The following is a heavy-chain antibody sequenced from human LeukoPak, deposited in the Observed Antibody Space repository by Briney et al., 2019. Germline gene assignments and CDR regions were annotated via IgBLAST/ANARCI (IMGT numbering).Heavy chain of an antibody. CDR1: GFTFSSYA. D-gene: IGHD5-18*01. CDR3: ARDGYSSGSRTGIDY. V-gene: IGHV3-30*14. CDR2: ISYDGSNK. Sequence: PGRSLRLSCAASGFTFSSYAMHWVRQAPGKGLEWVAVISYDGSNKYYADSVKGRFTISRDNSKNTLFLQMNSLRIDDAAVYYCARDGYSSGSRTGIDYWGQGTLVTVSS. J-gene: IGHJ4*02.